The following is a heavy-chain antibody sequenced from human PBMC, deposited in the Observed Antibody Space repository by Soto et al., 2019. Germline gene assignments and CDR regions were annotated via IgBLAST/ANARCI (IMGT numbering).Heavy chain of an antibody. D-gene: IGHD6-19*01. CDR3: AKDLAVAGPPLWYYYYGMDV. CDR2: ISYDGSNK. V-gene: IGHV3-30*18. J-gene: IGHJ6*02. CDR1: GFTFSSYG. Sequence: PGGSLRLSCAAPGFTFSSYGMHWVRQAPGKGLEWVAVISYDGSNKYYADSVKGRFTISRDNSKNTLYLQMNSLRAEDTAVYYCAKDLAVAGPPLWYYYYGMDVWGQGTTVTVSS.